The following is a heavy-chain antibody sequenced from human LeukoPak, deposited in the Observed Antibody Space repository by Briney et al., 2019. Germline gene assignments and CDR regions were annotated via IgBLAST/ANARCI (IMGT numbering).Heavy chain of an antibody. CDR2: ISSNSRTI. D-gene: IGHD3-16*01. CDR1: GFTFSSYS. Sequence: PGGSLRLSCAASGFTFSSYSMNWVRQAPGKGREWVSYISSNSRTIYYADSVKGRFTISRDNAKNTMYLQMNSLRAEDRAVYYCARESYWGGVRAFDIWGQGTMVTVSS. CDR3: ARESYWGGVRAFDI. J-gene: IGHJ3*02. V-gene: IGHV3-48*01.